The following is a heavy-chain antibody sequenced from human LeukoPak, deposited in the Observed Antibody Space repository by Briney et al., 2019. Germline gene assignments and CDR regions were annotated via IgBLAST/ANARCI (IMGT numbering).Heavy chain of an antibody. D-gene: IGHD2-21*01. Sequence: SETLSLTCSVSGGSISDYYWSWIRLPPGKGLQWIGYIYRGGTINYNPSLKSRVTMSLDTSKNQISLMLNSVTAADTAVYYCARHWLEATKTYSYWFDPWGQGTLVTVSS. CDR3: ARHWLEATKTYSYWFDP. CDR2: IYRGGTI. V-gene: IGHV4-4*09. CDR1: GGSISDYY. J-gene: IGHJ5*02.